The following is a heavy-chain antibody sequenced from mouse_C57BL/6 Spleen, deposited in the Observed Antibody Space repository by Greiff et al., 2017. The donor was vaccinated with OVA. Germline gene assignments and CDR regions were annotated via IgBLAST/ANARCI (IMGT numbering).Heavy chain of an antibody. CDR2: IYPRSGNT. J-gene: IGHJ2*01. V-gene: IGHV1-81*01. CDR3: ARDGNFDY. CDR1: GYTFTSYG. Sequence: QVQLKESGAELARPGASVKLSCKASGYTFTSYGISWVKQRTGQGLEWIGEIYPRSGNTYYNEKFKGKATLTADKSSSTAYMELRSLTAEDSAVYFCARDGNFDYGGQGTTLTVSS. D-gene: IGHD2-1*01.